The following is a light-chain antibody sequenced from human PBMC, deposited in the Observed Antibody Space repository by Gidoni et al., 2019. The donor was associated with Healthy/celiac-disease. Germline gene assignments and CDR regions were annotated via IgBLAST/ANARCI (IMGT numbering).Light chain of an antibody. V-gene: IGKV3-11*01. CDR2: DAS. CDR3: QQRSNWPPLT. J-gene: IGKJ4*01. Sequence: EIVLTQSPAPLSLSPGERATLSGRASQSVSSYFAWYQQQPGQAPRLIIYDASNRATGIPSRFSGSGSGTDFTLTISSREPEDFAVYSCQQRSNWPPLTFGGGTKVEIK. CDR1: QSVSSY.